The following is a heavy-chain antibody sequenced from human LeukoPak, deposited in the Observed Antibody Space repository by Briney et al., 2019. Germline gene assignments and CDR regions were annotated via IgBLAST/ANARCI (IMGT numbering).Heavy chain of an antibody. CDR1: GGTFSSYA. CDR3: ARSSAVARVSYYFDY. J-gene: IGHJ4*02. V-gene: IGHV1-69*13. CDR2: NIPIFGTA. D-gene: IGHD6-19*01. Sequence: ASVKVSCKASGGTFSSYAISWVRQAPGQGLEWMGGNIPIFGTANYAQKFQGRVTITADESTSTAYMELSSLRSEDTAVYYCARSSAVARVSYYFDYWGQGTLVTVSS.